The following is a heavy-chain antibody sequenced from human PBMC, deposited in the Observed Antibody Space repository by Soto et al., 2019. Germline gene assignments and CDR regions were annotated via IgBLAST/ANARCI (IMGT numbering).Heavy chain of an antibody. D-gene: IGHD2-2*01. J-gene: IGHJ4*02. CDR1: GFTFSSYA. Sequence: QVQLVESGGGVVQPGRSLRLSCAPSGFTFSSYAMHWVRQAPGKGLEWVAVISYDGSNKYYADSVKGRFTISRDNSKNTLYLQMNSLRAEDTAVYYCARAGGRSVVVPAANDYWGQGTLVTVSS. V-gene: IGHV3-30-3*01. CDR2: ISYDGSNK. CDR3: ARAGGRSVVVPAANDY.